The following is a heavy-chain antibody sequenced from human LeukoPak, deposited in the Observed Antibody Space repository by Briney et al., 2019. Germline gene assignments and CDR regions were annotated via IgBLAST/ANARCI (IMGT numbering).Heavy chain of an antibody. Sequence: ETSVKLSCKSSGYTFTGYYMHWVRQAHGQGIEWIGCINPNSGDTNYAQKFQGRFTITKDTSISTAYMELSRLTSDDTAVYYCARGRYGLLSGYDYWGQGAMVTVSS. CDR2: INPNSGDT. CDR1: GYTFTGYY. CDR3: ARGRYGLLSGYDY. V-gene: IGHV1-2*02. D-gene: IGHD3-22*01. J-gene: IGHJ4*02.